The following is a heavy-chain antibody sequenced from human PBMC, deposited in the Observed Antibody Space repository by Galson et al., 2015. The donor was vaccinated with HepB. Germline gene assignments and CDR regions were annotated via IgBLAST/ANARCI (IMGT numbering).Heavy chain of an antibody. D-gene: IGHD4-17*01. Sequence: SLRLSCAASGFTFDDYAMHWVRQAPGKGLEWVSGISWNSGSIGYADSVKGRFTISRDNSKNTLYLQMNSLRAEDTAVYYCARENDYGDYRAIGAFDIWGQGTMVTVSS. CDR2: ISWNSGSI. V-gene: IGHV3-9*01. CDR1: GFTFDDYA. J-gene: IGHJ3*02. CDR3: ARENDYGDYRAIGAFDI.